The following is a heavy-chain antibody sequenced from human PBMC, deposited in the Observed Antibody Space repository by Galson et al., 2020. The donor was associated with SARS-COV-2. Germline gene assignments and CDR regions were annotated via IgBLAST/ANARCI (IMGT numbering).Heavy chain of an antibody. CDR1: GYTFTNYG. V-gene: IGHV1-18*04. Sequence: ASVKVSCKASGYTFTNYGIYWVRQAPGQGLEWMAWISAYNGNTNYAQKPQGRVTMTTDTSTSTAYMEVRSLRSDDTAVYYCARGEASYYDFWSGYHVGGMDVWGQGTTVTVSS. CDR3: ARGEASYYDFWSGYHVGGMDV. D-gene: IGHD3-3*01. J-gene: IGHJ6*02. CDR2: ISAYNGNT.